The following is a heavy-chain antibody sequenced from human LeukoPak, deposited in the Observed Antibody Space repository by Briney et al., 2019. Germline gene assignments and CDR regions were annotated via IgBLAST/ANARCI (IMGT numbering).Heavy chain of an antibody. V-gene: IGHV3-23*01. J-gene: IGHJ3*02. CDR2: ISGASGTT. D-gene: IGHD2/OR15-2a*01. CDR1: GFTFSSYA. CDR3: ARRGDTNSMSAFDI. Sequence: GGSLRLSCADSGFTFSSYAMTWVRQAPGKGLEWVSTISGASGTTYYADSVKGRFTISRDNSKNTLYLQMNSLRAEDTAVYYCARRGDTNSMSAFDIWGQGTMVTVSS.